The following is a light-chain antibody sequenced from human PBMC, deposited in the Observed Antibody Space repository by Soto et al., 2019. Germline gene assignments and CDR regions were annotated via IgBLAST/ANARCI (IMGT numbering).Light chain of an antibody. J-gene: IGKJ2*01. V-gene: IGKV3-20*01. CDR3: QQYSSLPHT. CDR2: GIS. CDR1: QSVSNSY. Sequence: ESVLTQSPGTLSLSPGERATLSCRASQSVSNSYFAWYQQKPGQPPRLLIYGISNRATGIPDRFSGSGSGTDFTLTISRLEPEDFVVYYCQQYSSLPHTFGQGTKVEVK.